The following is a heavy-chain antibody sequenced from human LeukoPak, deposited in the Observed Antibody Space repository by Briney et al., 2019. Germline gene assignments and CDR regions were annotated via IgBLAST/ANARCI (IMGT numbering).Heavy chain of an antibody. D-gene: IGHD3-22*01. CDR2: INSGSA. V-gene: IGHV4-59*08. Sequence: PSETLSLTCHVSGASISTYYWSWIRRPPGRGLEWIGYINSGSANYIPSLKSRVTISVDTSKNQFSLKLSSATAADTAVYYCARHRGLSSVDAFDIWGQGTMVTVSS. CDR3: ARHRGLSSVDAFDI. J-gene: IGHJ3*02. CDR1: GASISTYY.